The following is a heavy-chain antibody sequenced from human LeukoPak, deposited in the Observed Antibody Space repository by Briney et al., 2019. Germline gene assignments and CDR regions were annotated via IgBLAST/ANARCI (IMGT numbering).Heavy chain of an antibody. J-gene: IGHJ4*02. V-gene: IGHV3-48*02. CDR3: ARGVDY. CDR1: GFTFSTYR. Sequence: GGSLRLSCEASGFTFSTYRMNWVRQAPGKGLEWVSYISPGSSTIYYADSVKGRFTISRDNAKNSLYLQTNSLRDEDTAVYYCARGVDYWGQGTLVTVSS. CDR2: ISPGSSTI.